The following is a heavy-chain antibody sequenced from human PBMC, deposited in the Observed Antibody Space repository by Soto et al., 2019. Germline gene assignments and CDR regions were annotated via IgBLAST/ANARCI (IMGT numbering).Heavy chain of an antibody. V-gene: IGHV3-23*01. CDR3: ATIIFRTTVLVGPHDDY. CDR2: ISGSGGST. Sequence: EVQLLESGGGLVQPGGSLRLSCAASGFTFSSYAMSWVRQAPGKGLEWVSAISGSGGSTYYADSVKGRFTISRDNSKNTLYLQMNSLRAEDTAVYYCATIIFRTTVLVGPHDDYWGQGTLVTVSS. CDR1: GFTFSSYA. J-gene: IGHJ4*02. D-gene: IGHD4-4*01.